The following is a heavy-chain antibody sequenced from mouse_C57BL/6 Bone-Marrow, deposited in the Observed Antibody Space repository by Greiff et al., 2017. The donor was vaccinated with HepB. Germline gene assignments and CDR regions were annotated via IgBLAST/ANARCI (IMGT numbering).Heavy chain of an antibody. D-gene: IGHD1-1*01. CDR2: IDPSDSET. CDR3: ARGRIRHYYGSSPYYYAMDY. V-gene: IGHV1-52*01. J-gene: IGHJ4*01. Sequence: KESCKASGYTFPSYWMHWVKQRPIQGLEWIGNIDPSDSETHYNQKFKDKATLTVDKSSSTAYMQLSSLTSEDSAVYYCARGRIRHYYGSSPYYYAMDYWGQGTSVTVSS. CDR1: GYTFPSYW.